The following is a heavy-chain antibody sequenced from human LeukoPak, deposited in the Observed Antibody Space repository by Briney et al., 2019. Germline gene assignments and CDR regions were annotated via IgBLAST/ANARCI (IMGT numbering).Heavy chain of an antibody. CDR1: GFTFSSHD. D-gene: IGHD3-10*01. CDR3: AKDFGEAAFDI. V-gene: IGHV3-30*18. CDR2: ISYDGSDK. Sequence: GRSLRLSCAASGFTFSSHDMHWVRQAPGKGLEWVAIISYDGSDKYYADSVKGRFTISRDNSKNTLYLQMNSLRAEDTAVYYCAKDFGEAAFDIWGQGTMVTVSS. J-gene: IGHJ3*02.